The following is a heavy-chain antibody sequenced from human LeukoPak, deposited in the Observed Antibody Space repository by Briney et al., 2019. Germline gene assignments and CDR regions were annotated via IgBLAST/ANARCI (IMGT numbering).Heavy chain of an antibody. V-gene: IGHV3-66*01. Sequence: GGSLRLSCAASGFTVSSNYMSWVRQPPGKGLEWVSVMYSGGSKYYADSVKGRFTISRDNSKNTVYLQMNSLRSDDTAVYYCFVGPHPYDSGDWPPNWGQGTLVIVSS. CDR1: GFTVSSNY. D-gene: IGHD3-10*01. CDR3: FVGPHPYDSGDWPPN. J-gene: IGHJ4*02. CDR2: MYSGGSK.